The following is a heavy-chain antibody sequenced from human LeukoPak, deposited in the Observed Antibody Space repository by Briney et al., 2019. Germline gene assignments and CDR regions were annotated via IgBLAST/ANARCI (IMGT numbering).Heavy chain of an antibody. CDR3: ARRHALFVRLGEFRH. Sequence: SETLSLTCAVYGGSFSGYYWSWIRQPPGKGLEWIGEINHSGSINRNPSLKSRVTISVDTSKNQFSLKLSSVTAADTAVYYCARRHALFVRLGEFRHWGQGTLVTVSS. J-gene: IGHJ1*01. CDR2: INHSGSI. D-gene: IGHD3-16*01. V-gene: IGHV4-34*01. CDR1: GGSFSGYY.